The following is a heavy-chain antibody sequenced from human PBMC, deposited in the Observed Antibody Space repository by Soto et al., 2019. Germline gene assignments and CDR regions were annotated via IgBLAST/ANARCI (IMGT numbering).Heavy chain of an antibody. CDR1: GYSFTSYW. Sequence: GESLKISCKGSGYSFTSYWISWVRQMPGKGLEWMGRIDPSDSYTNYSPSFQGHVTISTDKSISTAYLQSSSLKASDTAMYYCARAYQEYYYYGMDVWGQGTTVTVSS. CDR2: IDPSDSYT. J-gene: IGHJ6*02. CDR3: ARAYQEYYYYGMDV. V-gene: IGHV5-10-1*01. D-gene: IGHD2-21*01.